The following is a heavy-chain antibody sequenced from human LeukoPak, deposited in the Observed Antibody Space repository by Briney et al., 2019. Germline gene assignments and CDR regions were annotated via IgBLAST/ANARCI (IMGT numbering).Heavy chain of an antibody. CDR2: IIPIFGTA. V-gene: IGHV1-69*13. Sequence: ASVKVSCKASGGTFSSYAISWVRQAPGQGLEWMGGIIPIFGTANYAQKFQGRVTITADESTSTAYMELSSLRSEDTAVYYCARSVGYDWDWFDPWGQRTLVTVSS. J-gene: IGHJ5*02. CDR1: GGTFSSYA. CDR3: ARSVGYDWDWFDP. D-gene: IGHD5-12*01.